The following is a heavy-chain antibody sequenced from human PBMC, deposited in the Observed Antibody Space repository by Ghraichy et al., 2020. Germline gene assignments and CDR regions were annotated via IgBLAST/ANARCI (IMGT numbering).Heavy chain of an antibody. Sequence: SETLSLTCTVSGASIISTTYYWGWIRQPPGKGLEWIGTISHSGSAYYNPSLKSRVTISVDTSKNHFSLRVSSVAAADTAVYYCARVYIRAAYYYHMDVWGKGTMVAVSS. J-gene: IGHJ6*03. CDR2: ISHSGSA. CDR1: GASIISTTYY. CDR3: ARVYIRAAYYYHMDV. V-gene: IGHV4-39*02. D-gene: IGHD2-15*01.